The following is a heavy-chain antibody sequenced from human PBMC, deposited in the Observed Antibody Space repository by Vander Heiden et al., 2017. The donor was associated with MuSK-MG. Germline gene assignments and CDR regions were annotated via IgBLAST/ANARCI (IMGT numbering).Heavy chain of an antibody. CDR1: GGSISSSSYY. J-gene: IGHJ3*02. D-gene: IGHD2-21*02. CDR2: IYYSGST. V-gene: IGHV4-39*01. CDR3: AVVVVTARRWFSGSGSHAFDI. Sequence: QLQLQESGPGLVKPSETLSLTCTVSGGSISSSSYYWGWIRQPPGQGLEWIGSIYYSGSTYYNPSLKSRVTISVDTSKNQFPLKLSSVTAADTAVYYCAVVVVTARRWFSGSGSHAFDIWGQGTMVTVSS.